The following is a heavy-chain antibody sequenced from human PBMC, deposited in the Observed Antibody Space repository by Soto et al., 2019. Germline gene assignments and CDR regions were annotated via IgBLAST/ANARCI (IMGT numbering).Heavy chain of an antibody. D-gene: IGHD6-13*01. J-gene: IGHJ5*02. CDR2: ISYIGNT. Sequence: SETLSLTCVVSGDSVSSRSSYWTWIRQSPGKGLEWIGYISYIGNTNYNPSLNSRGAMSLDTSKSQFSLNLTSVTAADTAVYYCARAKVAAGTHWLDPWGQGTLVTVSS. CDR3: ARAKVAAGTHWLDP. CDR1: GDSVSSRSSY. V-gene: IGHV4-61*01.